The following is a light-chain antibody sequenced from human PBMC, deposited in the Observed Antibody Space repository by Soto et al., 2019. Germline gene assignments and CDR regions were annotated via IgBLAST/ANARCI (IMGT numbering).Light chain of an antibody. J-gene: IGKJ1*01. CDR3: LQYNNWPWT. V-gene: IGKV3-15*01. CDR1: QSVASY. Sequence: EIVMTQSPATLSVSPGERVTLSCRASQSVASYIAWYQQRPGQSPRLLMYGASTRATGFPARFSGSGSGTEFTLTISSLQSEDSAVYYCLQYNNWPWTFGQGTKVDI. CDR2: GAS.